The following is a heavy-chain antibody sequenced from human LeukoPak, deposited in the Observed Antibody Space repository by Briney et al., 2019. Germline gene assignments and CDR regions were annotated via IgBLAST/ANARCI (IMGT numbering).Heavy chain of an antibody. CDR1: GFTFSSFG. CDR3: ARDMTYYYGMDV. V-gene: IGHV3-33*01. Sequence: EGSLRLSCAASGFTFSSFGMHWVRQAPGKGLEWVAVIWSDGNNKYYADSVKGRFTISRDNSKNTLYLQMNSLRAEDTAVYYCARDMTYYYGMDVWGQGTTVTVSS. CDR2: IWSDGNNK. J-gene: IGHJ6*02. D-gene: IGHD3-16*01.